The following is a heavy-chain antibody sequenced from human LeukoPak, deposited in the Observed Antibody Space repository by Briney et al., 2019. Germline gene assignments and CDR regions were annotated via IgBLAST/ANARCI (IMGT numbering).Heavy chain of an antibody. CDR3: ARDPGYYDSSGYAFDI. D-gene: IGHD3-22*01. V-gene: IGHV3-7*01. CDR2: IKQDGSEK. Sequence: GGSLRLSCAASGFTFSSYWMSWVRQAPGKGLEWVANIKQDGSEKYYVDSVKGRFTISRDNAKNSLYLQMNSLRAEDTAVYYCARDPGYYDSSGYAFDIWGQGTMVTVSS. J-gene: IGHJ3*02. CDR1: GFTFSSYW.